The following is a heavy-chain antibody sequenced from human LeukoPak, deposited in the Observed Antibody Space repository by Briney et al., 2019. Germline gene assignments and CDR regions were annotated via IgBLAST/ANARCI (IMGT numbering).Heavy chain of an antibody. CDR3: AKDYDSTALWESPFDH. V-gene: IGHV3-23*01. CDR2: ISVGGDRT. J-gene: IGHJ4*02. Sequence: PGGSLRLSCADSGFKFKIYAMNWVRQAPGKGLEWVSLISVGGDRTHYADSVKGRFTISRDDSKNTLYLQMDSLRLEDTAMYYCAKDYDSTALWESPFDHWGQGTLVTVSP. D-gene: IGHD2/OR15-2a*01. CDR1: GFKFKIYA.